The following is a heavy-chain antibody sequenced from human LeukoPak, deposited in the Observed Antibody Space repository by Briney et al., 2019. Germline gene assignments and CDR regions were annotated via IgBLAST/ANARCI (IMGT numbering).Heavy chain of an antibody. D-gene: IGHD6-19*01. CDR2: INHSGST. CDR3: ARVSAVAGLSN. V-gene: IGHV4-34*09. J-gene: IGHJ4*02. CDR1: GGSFSGYY. Sequence: SETLSLTCAVYGGSFSGYYWSWIRQPPGKGLEWIGEINHSGSTNYNPSLKSRVTISVDTSKNQFSLKLSSVTAADTAVYYCARVSAVAGLSNWGQGTLVTVSS.